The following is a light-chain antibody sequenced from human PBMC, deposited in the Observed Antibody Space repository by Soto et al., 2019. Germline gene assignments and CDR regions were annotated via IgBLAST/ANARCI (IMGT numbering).Light chain of an antibody. Sequence: QSALTQPASVSGSPGQSITISCTGTSSDVGGYNYVSWYQQHPGKAPKLMIYEVSNRPSGVSNRFSGSKSGNTTSLTISGLQAEDEADYYCCSYTSSSTYVFGTGTKVTVL. CDR2: EVS. CDR1: SSDVGGYNY. V-gene: IGLV2-14*01. CDR3: CSYTSSSTYV. J-gene: IGLJ1*01.